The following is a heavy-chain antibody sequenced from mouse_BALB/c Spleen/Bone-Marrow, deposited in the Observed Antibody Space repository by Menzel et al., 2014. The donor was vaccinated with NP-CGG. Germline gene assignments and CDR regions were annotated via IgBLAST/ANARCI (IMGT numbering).Heavy chain of an antibody. CDR3: AREDGYYGMDY. CDR1: GYTFTSYV. CDR2: INPYNDGT. Sequence: VQLKQSGPELVKPGASVKMSCKASGYTFTSYVLHWVKRKPGQGLEWIGYINPYNDGTKSNEKFKGKATLTSDKSSSTAYMELSSLTSEDSAVYYCAREDGYYGMDYWGQGTSVTVSS. D-gene: IGHD2-3*01. J-gene: IGHJ4*01. V-gene: IGHV1-14*01.